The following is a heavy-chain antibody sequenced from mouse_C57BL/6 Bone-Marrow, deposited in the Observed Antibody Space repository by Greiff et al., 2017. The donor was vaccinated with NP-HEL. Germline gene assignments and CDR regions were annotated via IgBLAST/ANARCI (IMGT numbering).Heavy chain of an antibody. V-gene: IGHV5-6*01. J-gene: IGHJ4*01. D-gene: IGHD1-1*01. Sequence: DVHLVESGGDLVKPGGSLKLSCAASGFTFSSYGMSWVRQTPDKRLEWVATISSGGSYTYYPDSVKGRFTISRDNAKNTLYLQMSSLKSEDTAMYYCARRNYYGSSYLYAMDYWGQGTSVTVSS. CDR1: GFTFSSYG. CDR3: ARRNYYGSSYLYAMDY. CDR2: ISSGGSYT.